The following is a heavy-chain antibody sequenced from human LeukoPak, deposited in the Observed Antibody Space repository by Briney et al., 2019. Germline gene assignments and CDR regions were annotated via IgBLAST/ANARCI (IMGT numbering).Heavy chain of an antibody. D-gene: IGHD6-19*01. J-gene: IGHJ4*02. V-gene: IGHV1-2*02. CDR2: INPNSGGA. Sequence: ASVKVSCKDSVYTFTESLIYCGRQAPGQGLEWMGWINPNSGGAIYAQKFQGRVTMTRDTSTSTAYMELSSLRSDDTTVYYCAIGHCSGLDSWGQGTLVTVSS. CDR1: VYTFTESL. CDR3: AIGHCSGLDS.